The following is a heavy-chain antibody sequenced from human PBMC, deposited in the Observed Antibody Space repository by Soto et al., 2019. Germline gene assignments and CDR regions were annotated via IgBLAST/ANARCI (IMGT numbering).Heavy chain of an antibody. D-gene: IGHD3-22*01. J-gene: IGHJ3*02. CDR1: GYTFSSYA. CDR2: IIPIFGTA. CDR3: AAYDSSGSDAFDI. V-gene: IGHV1-69*13. Sequence: SVKVSCKASGYTFSSYAISWVRQAPGQGLEWMGGIIPIFGTANYAQKFQGRVTITADESTSTAYMELSSLRSEDTAVYYCAAYDSSGSDAFDIWGQGTMVTVSS.